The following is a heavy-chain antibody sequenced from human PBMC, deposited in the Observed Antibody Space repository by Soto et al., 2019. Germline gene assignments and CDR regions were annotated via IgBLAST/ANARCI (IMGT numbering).Heavy chain of an antibody. CDR2: IRAYKGKT. J-gene: IGHJ4*02. CDR3: ANACGGDCFANDY. D-gene: IGHD2-21*02. CDR1: GYTFSNYA. Sequence: ASVKFSCKASGYTFSNYAISWVRQAPGKGREGMGSIRAYKGKTKYAEKFQVRVTMTTDTSMTTVYMELRSLISDDTAVYFCANACGGDCFANDYWGQGTLVTVCS. V-gene: IGHV1-18*01.